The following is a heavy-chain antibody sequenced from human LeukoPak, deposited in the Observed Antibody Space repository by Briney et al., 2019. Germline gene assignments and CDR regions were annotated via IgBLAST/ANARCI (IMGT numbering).Heavy chain of an antibody. CDR3: AKQYYDFWSGYYSPSHY. CDR2: ISGNGGST. D-gene: IGHD3-3*01. J-gene: IGHJ4*02. V-gene: IGHV3-23*01. CDR1: GFTFSSYA. Sequence: GGSLRLSCAASGFTFSSYAMSWVRQAPGKGLEWVSTISGNGGSTYYADSVKGRFTISRDNSKNTLYLQMNSLRAEDTAVYYCAKQYYDFWSGYYSPSHYWGQGTLGTVSS.